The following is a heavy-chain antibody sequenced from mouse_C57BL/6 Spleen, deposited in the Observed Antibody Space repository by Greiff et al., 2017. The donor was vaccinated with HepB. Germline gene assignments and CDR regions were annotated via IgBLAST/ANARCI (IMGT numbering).Heavy chain of an antibody. CDR1: GFTFSSYG. CDR2: ISSGGSYT. V-gene: IGHV5-6*01. Sequence: EVKVVESGGDLVKPGGSLKLSCAASGFTFSSYGMSWVRQTPDKRLEWVATISSGGSYTYYPDSVKGRFTISRDNAKNTLYLQMSSLKSEDTAMYYCARQPITGFDYWGQGTTLTVSS. J-gene: IGHJ2*01. CDR3: ARQPITGFDY. D-gene: IGHD4-1*01.